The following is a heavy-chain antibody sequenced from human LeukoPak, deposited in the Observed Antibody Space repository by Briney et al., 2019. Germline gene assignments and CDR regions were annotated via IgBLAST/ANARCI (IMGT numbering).Heavy chain of an antibody. D-gene: IGHD3-10*01. CDR1: GDSVSSNSSA. Sequence: PSQTLSLTCAISGDSVSSNSSAWNWIRQSPSRGLEWLGRTYYRSKWYNDYAVSVKSRITINPDTSNNQFSLQLNSVTPEDTAVYYCAREFGGSGSYYKWYYGMDVWGQGTTVTVSS. J-gene: IGHJ6*02. CDR2: TYYRSKWYN. CDR3: AREFGGSGSYYKWYYGMDV. V-gene: IGHV6-1*01.